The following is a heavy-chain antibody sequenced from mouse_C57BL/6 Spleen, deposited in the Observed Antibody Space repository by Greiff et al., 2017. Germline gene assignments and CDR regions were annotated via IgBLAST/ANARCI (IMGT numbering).Heavy chain of an antibody. CDR1: GFTFSDYG. CDR3: ARDDYSNYGALYYAMDY. D-gene: IGHD2-5*01. J-gene: IGHJ4*01. CDR2: ISSGSSTI. Sequence: EVQRVESGGGLVKPGGSLKLSCAASGFTFSDYGMHWVRQAPEKGLEWVAYISSGSSTIYYADTVKGRFTISRDNAKNTLFLQMTSLRSEDTAMYYCARDDYSNYGALYYAMDYWGQGTSVTVSS. V-gene: IGHV5-17*01.